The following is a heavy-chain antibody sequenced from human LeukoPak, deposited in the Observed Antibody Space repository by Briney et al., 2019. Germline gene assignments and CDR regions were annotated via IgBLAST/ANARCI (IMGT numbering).Heavy chain of an antibody. V-gene: IGHV3-9*01. J-gene: IGHJ4*02. CDR2: ISWNSGSI. D-gene: IGHD6-13*01. Sequence: SGGSLRLSCAASGFTFDDYAMHWVRQAPGKGLEWVSGISWNSGSIGYADSVKGRFTISRDNAKNSLYLQMNSLRAEDTALYYCARSGYSSSWYDYLRYWGQGTLVTVSS. CDR3: ARSGYSSSWYDYLRY. CDR1: GFTFDDYA.